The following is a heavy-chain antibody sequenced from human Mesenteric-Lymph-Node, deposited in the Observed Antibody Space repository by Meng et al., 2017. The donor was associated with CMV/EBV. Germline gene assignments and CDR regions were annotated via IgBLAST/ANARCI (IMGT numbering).Heavy chain of an antibody. J-gene: IGHJ4*02. Sequence: SGFTVSSNYMSWVRQGPGKGLQWVSVIYIDGSTYYADSVKGRFTISRDNSKNTLYLQMNSLRDVDTAVYYCARDGGPRGSSWYRFDYWGQGALVTVSS. V-gene: IGHV3-53*01. CDR3: ARDGGPRGSSWYRFDY. D-gene: IGHD6-13*01. CDR2: IYIDGST. CDR1: GFTVSSNY.